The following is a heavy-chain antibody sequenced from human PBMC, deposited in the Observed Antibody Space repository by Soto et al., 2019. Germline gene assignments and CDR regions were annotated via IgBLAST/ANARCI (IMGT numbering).Heavy chain of an antibody. J-gene: IGHJ4*02. V-gene: IGHV4-34*01. CDR1: GGYFSCYY. CDR3: ARAPKVSGSSQTRPDF. CDR2: ISQSGNT. D-gene: IGHD6-6*01. Sequence: PAETMSLTCSFAGGYFSCYYWMWIRKPPGKGLEWIGEISQSGNTNYSPSLKSRVSISIDTSKKQFSLNLASVSAADTAVYYCARAPKVSGSSQTRPDFWGQGTLVTVSS.